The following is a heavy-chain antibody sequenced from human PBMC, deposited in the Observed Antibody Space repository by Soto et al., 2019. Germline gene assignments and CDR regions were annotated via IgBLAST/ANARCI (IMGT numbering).Heavy chain of an antibody. CDR2: IFYSGRSGST. CDR1: GGSISSYY. Sequence: PSETLSLTCSVSGGSISSYYWSWIRQPPGKGLEWIGYIFYSGRSGSTNYNPSLKSRAIISVDTSKNQFSLKLTSVTAVDTAVYYCAKTALGWFDPWGQGTLVTVSS. D-gene: IGHD2-21*02. CDR3: AKTALGWFDP. V-gene: IGHV4-59*01. J-gene: IGHJ5*02.